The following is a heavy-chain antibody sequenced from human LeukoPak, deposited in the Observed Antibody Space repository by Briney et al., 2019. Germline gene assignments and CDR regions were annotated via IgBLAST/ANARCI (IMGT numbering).Heavy chain of an antibody. CDR3: ARTPGLNRGFDY. Sequence: ASVKVSCKASGYTFTSYGIIWVRQPPGQGLEWMGWISAYNGNTNYEQKPQGRVTMTTDTSTSTAYMELRSLRSEETAVYYCARTPGLNRGFDYWGQGNLVTVSS. V-gene: IGHV1-18*01. CDR1: GYTFTSYG. J-gene: IGHJ4*02. D-gene: IGHD1-14*01. CDR2: ISAYNGNT.